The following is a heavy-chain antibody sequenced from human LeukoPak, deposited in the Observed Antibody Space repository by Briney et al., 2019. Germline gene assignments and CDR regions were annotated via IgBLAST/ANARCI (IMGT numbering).Heavy chain of an antibody. V-gene: IGHV4-30-4*01. D-gene: IGHD3-22*01. CDR2: IYYSGST. Sequence: SQTLSLTCTVSGGSISSGDYYWSWIRQPPGKGLEWIGYIYYSGSTYYNPSLKSRVTISVDTSKNQFSLKLSSVTAADTAVYYCARSYDSSGQIDYWGQGTLVTVSP. J-gene: IGHJ4*02. CDR1: GGSISSGDYY. CDR3: ARSYDSSGQIDY.